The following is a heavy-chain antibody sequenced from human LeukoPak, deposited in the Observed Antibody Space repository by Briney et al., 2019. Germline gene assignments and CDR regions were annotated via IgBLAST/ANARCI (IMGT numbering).Heavy chain of an antibody. CDR2: ISRSRGYT. Sequence: PGGSLKLSCVASGFTFSDYYMSWVRQAPGKGLEWISYISRSRGYTNYADSVKGRFTISRDNAKNSPYLQMNSLRVEDTAVYYCARDLMSTVTLEVAWGQGTLVTVSS. V-gene: IGHV3-11*05. CDR3: ARDLMSTVTLEVA. CDR1: GFTFSDYY. J-gene: IGHJ5*02. D-gene: IGHD4-17*01.